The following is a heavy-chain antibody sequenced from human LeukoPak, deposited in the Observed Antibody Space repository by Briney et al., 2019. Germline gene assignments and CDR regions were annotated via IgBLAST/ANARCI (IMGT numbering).Heavy chain of an antibody. CDR3: ARGSYYDSSGYYV. V-gene: IGHV3-74*01. CDR1: GFTFSSYW. CDR2: INSDGSST. Sequence: GGSLRLSCAASGFTFSSYWMHWVRHAPGKGLVWVSRINSDGSSTSYADSVKGRFTISRDNAKNTPYLQMNSLRAEDTAVYYCARGSYYDSSGYYVWGQGTLVTVSS. D-gene: IGHD3-22*01. J-gene: IGHJ4*02.